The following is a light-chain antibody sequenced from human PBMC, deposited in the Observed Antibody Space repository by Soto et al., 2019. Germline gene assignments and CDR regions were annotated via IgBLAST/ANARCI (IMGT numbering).Light chain of an antibody. CDR2: DAS. Sequence: EIVLTQTLDTQSRWPGARTSLYGXXSQSIRSERLAWYQQKPGQAPRLVIFDASNRASGMPERFSGSGSGTDFTLTIVRLEPEDFAVYYCQEYDGAPITFGLGTRLEIK. J-gene: IGKJ5*01. V-gene: IGKV3-20*01. CDR3: QEYDGAPIT. CDR1: QSIRSER.